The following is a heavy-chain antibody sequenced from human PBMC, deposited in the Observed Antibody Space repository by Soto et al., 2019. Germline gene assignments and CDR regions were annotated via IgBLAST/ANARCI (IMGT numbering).Heavy chain of an antibody. V-gene: IGHV3-23*01. CDR2: ISGSGGIT. CDR3: ALLGRSGSGRPDYYGMDV. D-gene: IGHD3-10*01. CDR1: GLTFSYVA. Sequence: EVQLLASGGGLVQPGGSLRLSCAVSGLTFSYVAMSWVRQAPGKGLEWVSAISGSGGITYYADSVKGRFTISRDNSKNTLFLQRHSLRAEDTAVYYCALLGRSGSGRPDYYGMDVWGQGTTVTVSS. J-gene: IGHJ6*02.